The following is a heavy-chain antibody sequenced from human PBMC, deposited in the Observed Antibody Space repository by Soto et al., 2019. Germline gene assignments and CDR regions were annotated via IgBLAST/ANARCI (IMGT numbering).Heavy chain of an antibody. J-gene: IGHJ4*02. CDR2: IYNGGTT. V-gene: IGHV4-30-4*01. CDR1: GGSISSVYDC. Sequence: SETLSLTCTVSGGSISSVYDCWSWIRQSPDKGLEWIGHIYNGGTTYNNPPLTSRVTISVDTSKNQFSLQLRSVTAADTAVYFCARGPSGDKVDFWGQGTLVTVSS. D-gene: IGHD7-27*01. CDR3: ARGPSGDKVDF.